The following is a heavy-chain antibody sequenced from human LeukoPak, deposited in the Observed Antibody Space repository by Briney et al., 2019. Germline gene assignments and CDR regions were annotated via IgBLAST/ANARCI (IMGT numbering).Heavy chain of an antibody. V-gene: IGHV3-23*01. D-gene: IGHD3-3*01. CDR2: ISSNGATT. Sequence: GGSLRLSCVASGFTFRSNAMNWVRQAPGKGLEWVSVISSNGATTYYADSVKGRFTISRDNSKNTLYLQMNSLRAEDTAVYYCAKAPYYDFWSGYSWRFDPWGQGTLVTVSS. CDR3: AKAPYYDFWSGYSWRFDP. CDR1: GFTFRSNA. J-gene: IGHJ5*02.